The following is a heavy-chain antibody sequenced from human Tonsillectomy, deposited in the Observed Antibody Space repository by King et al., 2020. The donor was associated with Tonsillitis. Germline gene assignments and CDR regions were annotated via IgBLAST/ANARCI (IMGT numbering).Heavy chain of an antibody. CDR3: ARMDSGSYGGADY. J-gene: IGHJ4*02. Sequence: QVQLVESGPGLVKPSETLSLTCTVSGGSVSSGSYYWSWIRQPPGKGLEWIGYIYYSGSTNYNPSLKSRVTISVDTSKNQFSLKLSSVTAADTAVYYCARMDSGSYGGADYWGQGTLVTVSS. V-gene: IGHV4-61*01. CDR2: IYYSGST. D-gene: IGHD1-26*01. CDR1: GGSVSSGSYY.